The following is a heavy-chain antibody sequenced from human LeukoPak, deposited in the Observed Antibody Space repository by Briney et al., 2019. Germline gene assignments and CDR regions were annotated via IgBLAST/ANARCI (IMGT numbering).Heavy chain of an antibody. CDR1: GYTFTTYG. J-gene: IGHJ6*03. D-gene: IGHD6-13*01. V-gene: IGHV1-18*01. Sequence: ASVKVSCKSSGYTFTTYGISWMRQAPGQSLEWMGWFSPYNSNTKYAQKLQGRVTMTTDTSTNTAYMEVRSLRSDDTAVYYCARGGSAAGGIAAAGTFLSSDYMDVWGKGTTVTVSS. CDR3: ARGGSAAGGIAAAGTFLSSDYMDV. CDR2: FSPYNSNT.